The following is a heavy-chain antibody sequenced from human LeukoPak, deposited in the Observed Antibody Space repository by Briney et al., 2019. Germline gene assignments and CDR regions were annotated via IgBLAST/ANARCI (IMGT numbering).Heavy chain of an antibody. J-gene: IGHJ3*02. D-gene: IGHD6-13*01. Sequence: ASVKASCKASGYTFTGYYMHWVRQAPGQGLEWMGWINPNSGGTNYAQKFQGRVTMTRDTSISTAYMELSRLRSDDTAVYYCARGRFAIPPAGTGLGIWGQGTMVTVSS. V-gene: IGHV1-2*02. CDR2: INPNSGGT. CDR3: ARGRFAIPPAGTGLGI. CDR1: GYTFTGYY.